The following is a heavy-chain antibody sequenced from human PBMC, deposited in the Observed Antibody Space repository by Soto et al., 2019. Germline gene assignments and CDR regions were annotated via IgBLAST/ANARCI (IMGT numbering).Heavy chain of an antibody. Sequence: PSETLSLTCTFSGGSISSGGYYWRWIRQHPGKGLEWIGYIYYSGSTYYNPSLKSRVTISVDTSKNQFSLKLSSVTAADTAVYYCARAVPDYGDYIEYFQHWGQGTLVTVSS. CDR3: ARAVPDYGDYIEYFQH. CDR2: IYYSGST. V-gene: IGHV4-31*03. CDR1: GGSISSGGYY. J-gene: IGHJ1*01. D-gene: IGHD4-17*01.